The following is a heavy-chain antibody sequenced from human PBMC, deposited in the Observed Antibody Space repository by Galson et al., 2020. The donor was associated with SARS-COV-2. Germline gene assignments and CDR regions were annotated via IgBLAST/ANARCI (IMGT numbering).Heavy chain of an antibody. CDR2: IYPGDSDT. J-gene: IGHJ4*02. CDR3: AMSPQLLPATD. D-gene: IGHD2-2*01. V-gene: IGHV5-51*01. CDR1: GYFFTSNS. Sequence: GESLKISCTASGYFFTSNSIGWVRQVPGKGLEWMGIIYPGDSDTSYSPSFQGQFTISADKSINTAYLQWSSLKASDTAMYYCAMSPQLLPATDWGQGTLVTVSS.